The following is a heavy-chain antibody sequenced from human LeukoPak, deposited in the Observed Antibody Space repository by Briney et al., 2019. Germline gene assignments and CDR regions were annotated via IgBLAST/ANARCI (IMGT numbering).Heavy chain of an antibody. J-gene: IGHJ5*02. CDR1: GFTFSSYA. Sequence: PGGSLRLSCAASGFTFSSYAMSWVRQAPGKGLEWVSAISGSGGSTYYADSVKGRFTISRDNSKNTLYLQMNSLRAEDTAVYYCAKDTSVDFWSGYYPTNWFDPWGREPWSPSPQ. CDR3: AKDTSVDFWSGYYPTNWFDP. V-gene: IGHV3-23*01. D-gene: IGHD3-3*01. CDR2: ISGSGGST.